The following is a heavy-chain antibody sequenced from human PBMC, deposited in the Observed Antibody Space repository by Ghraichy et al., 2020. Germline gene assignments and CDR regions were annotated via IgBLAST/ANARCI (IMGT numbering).Heavy chain of an antibody. CDR2: ISAYNGNT. V-gene: IGHV1-18*04. CDR3: ARIYFWSGYSLGGFDP. J-gene: IGHJ5*02. Sequence: ASVKVSCKASGYTFTSYGISWVRQAPGQGLEWMGWISAYNGNTNYAQKLQGRVTMTTDTSTSTAYMELRSLRSDDTAVYYCARIYFWSGYSLGGFDPWGQGTLVTVSS. D-gene: IGHD3-3*01. CDR1: GYTFTSYG.